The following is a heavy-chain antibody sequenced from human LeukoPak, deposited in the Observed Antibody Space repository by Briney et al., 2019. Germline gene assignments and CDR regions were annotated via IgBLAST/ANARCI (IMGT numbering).Heavy chain of an antibody. Sequence: SETLSLTCTVSGGSISSYYWSWIRQPPGKGLEWIGYIYYSGSTNYNPSLKSQVTISVDTSKNQFSLKLSSVTAADTAVYYCARADCSGGSCYSGYWGQGTLVTVSS. CDR1: GGSISSYY. J-gene: IGHJ4*02. V-gene: IGHV4-59*01. D-gene: IGHD2-15*01. CDR3: ARADCSGGSCYSGY. CDR2: IYYSGST.